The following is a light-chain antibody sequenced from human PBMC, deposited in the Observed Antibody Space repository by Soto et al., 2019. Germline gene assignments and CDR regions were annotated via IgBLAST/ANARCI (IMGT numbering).Light chain of an antibody. V-gene: IGLV2-14*01. CDR2: DVS. CDR1: SSDVGDYHY. J-gene: IGLJ2*01. Sequence: QSVLTQPASVSGSPGQSITISCIGTSSDVGDYHYVSWYQQHPGKAPKLMIYDVSNRPSGISNRFSGSKSANTASLTISGLQAEDEADYYCSSYTSSSTVVFGVGTTVTVL. CDR3: SSYTSSSTVV.